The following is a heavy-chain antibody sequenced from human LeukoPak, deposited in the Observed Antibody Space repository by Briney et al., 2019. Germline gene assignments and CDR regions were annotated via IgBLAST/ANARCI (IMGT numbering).Heavy chain of an antibody. Sequence: ASVKVSCMASGYSFTDYHMHWVRHAPGQGLEWLGWINPKKGDTGYSEKFEGRVTMTRDTSISTIYMELSSLTSDDTAVYYCARDAGTAFGGAFDFWGLGTLVTVSS. CDR2: INPKKGDT. J-gene: IGHJ4*02. D-gene: IGHD3-16*01. V-gene: IGHV1-2*02. CDR1: GYSFTDYH. CDR3: ARDAGTAFGGAFDF.